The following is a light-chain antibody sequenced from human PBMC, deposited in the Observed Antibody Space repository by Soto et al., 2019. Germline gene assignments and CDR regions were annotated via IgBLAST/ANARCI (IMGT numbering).Light chain of an antibody. CDR1: RGMEKY. CDR3: QQYDVLPPT. V-gene: IGKV1-33*01. J-gene: IGKJ4*01. CDR2: GGS. Sequence: VDRVTIRCDASRGMEKYLNWYQQRPGKAPKLLIYGGSTLETRVPSRFSGRGSATVFTLTISSLQPEDVGTYYCQQYDVLPPTFGGGTRWIS.